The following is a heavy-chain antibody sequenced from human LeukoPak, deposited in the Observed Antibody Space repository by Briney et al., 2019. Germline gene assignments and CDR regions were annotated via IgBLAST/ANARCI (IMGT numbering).Heavy chain of an antibody. Sequence: PSETLSLTCIVSGGSISSNGHYWGWIRQPPTKGLEWIGSIYYSGSTFYNPSLKSRVTISVDTSKNHFSLKVSTVTAADTAVYYCARHSLRYYQHRSGFSFNWIDPWGQGTLVTVSS. CDR1: GGSISSNGHY. D-gene: IGHD3-22*01. V-gene: IGHV4-39*01. CDR2: IYYSGST. CDR3: ARHSLRYYQHRSGFSFNWIDP. J-gene: IGHJ5*02.